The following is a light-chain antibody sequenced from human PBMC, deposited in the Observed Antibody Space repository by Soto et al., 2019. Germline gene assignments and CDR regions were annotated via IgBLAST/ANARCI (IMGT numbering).Light chain of an antibody. J-gene: IGLJ1*01. CDR1: SSNIGSNY. CDR2: RNN. V-gene: IGLV1-47*01. CDR3: AAWDDSLSGNYV. Sequence: QAVVTQPPSASGTPGQRVTISCSGSSSNIGSNYVYWYQQLPGTAPKLLIYRNNQRPSGVPDRFSGSKSGTSASLAISGLRSEDEADYYGAAWDDSLSGNYVFGTGTKVTVL.